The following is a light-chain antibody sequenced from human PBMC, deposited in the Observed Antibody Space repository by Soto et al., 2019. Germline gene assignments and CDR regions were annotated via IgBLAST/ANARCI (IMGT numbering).Light chain of an antibody. CDR2: GAS. V-gene: IGKV3-20*01. CDR1: QSLGSRY. CDR3: QQYDSSPRT. Sequence: DTVLTQSPGTLSLSPGEGATLSCRASQSLGSRYLAWYQQKPGQAPRLHIYGASSRATGIPDRFSGSGSGTDFTLTISRLEPEDFAVYYCQQYDSSPRTFGQGTKVEI. J-gene: IGKJ1*01.